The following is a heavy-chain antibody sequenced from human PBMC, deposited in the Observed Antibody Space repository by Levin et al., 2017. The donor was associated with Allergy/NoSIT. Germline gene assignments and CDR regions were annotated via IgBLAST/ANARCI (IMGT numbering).Heavy chain of an antibody. Sequence: SETLSLTCTVSGASITRGDNYWSWIRQYPGTGLEWIGFISYSGHAHYNPSLKSRLSMSLDTSKNQFSLSLTSVTVADTAVYYCARDECAWFGECYGMDDWGQGTTVIVSS. V-gene: IGHV4-31*03. CDR2: ISYSGHA. CDR1: GASITRGDNY. CDR3: ARDECAWFGECYGMDD. J-gene: IGHJ6*02. D-gene: IGHD3-10*01.